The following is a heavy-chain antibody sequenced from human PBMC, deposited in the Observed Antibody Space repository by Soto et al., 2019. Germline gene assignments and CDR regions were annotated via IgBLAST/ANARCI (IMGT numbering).Heavy chain of an antibody. D-gene: IGHD3-10*01. V-gene: IGHV3-30*18. J-gene: IGHJ4*02. Sequence: GGSLRLSCAASGFTFSSYGMHWVRQAPGKGLEWVAVISYDGSNKYYADSVKGRFTISRDNSKHTLYLQMNSLRAEDTAVYYCAKDLVSGIVDYWGQGTLVTVSS. CDR3: AKDLVSGIVDY. CDR2: ISYDGSNK. CDR1: GFTFSSYG.